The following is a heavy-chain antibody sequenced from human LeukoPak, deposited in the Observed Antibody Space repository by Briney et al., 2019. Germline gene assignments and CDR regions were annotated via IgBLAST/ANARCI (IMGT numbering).Heavy chain of an antibody. J-gene: IGHJ4*02. CDR3: ARTPNYGDCVWFYDY. V-gene: IGHV4-59*01. CDR1: GGSISSYY. D-gene: IGHD4-17*01. Sequence: SETLSLTCTVSGGSISSYYWSWIRQPPGKGLEWIGYIYYSGSTNYNPSLKSRVTISVDTSKNQFSLKLSSVTAADTAVYYCARTPNYGDCVWFYDYWGQGTLVTVSS. CDR2: IYYSGST.